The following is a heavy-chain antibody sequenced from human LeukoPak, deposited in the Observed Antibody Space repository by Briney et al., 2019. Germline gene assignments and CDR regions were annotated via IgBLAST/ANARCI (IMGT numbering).Heavy chain of an antibody. D-gene: IGHD3-10*01. CDR2: ISSSGSTI. Sequence: GGSLRLSCAASGFTFGDYYMSWIRQAPGKGLEWVSYISSSGSTIYYADSVKGRFTISRDNAKNSLYLQMNSLRAEDTAVYYCAREGYYGSGSYLDPWGQGTLVTVSS. J-gene: IGHJ5*02. CDR1: GFTFGDYY. CDR3: AREGYYGSGSYLDP. V-gene: IGHV3-11*01.